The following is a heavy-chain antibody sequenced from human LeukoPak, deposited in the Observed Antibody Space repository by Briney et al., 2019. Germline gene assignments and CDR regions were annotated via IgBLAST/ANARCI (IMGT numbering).Heavy chain of an antibody. V-gene: IGHV4-61*02. CDR2: IYTSGST. J-gene: IGHJ4*02. CDR1: AGSISIGSYY. D-gene: IGHD3-10*01. Sequence: SQTLSPTCTVSAGSISIGSYYCSWIRQPAGKGLELIGRIYTSGSTNYNPSLESRVTISVDTSKNQFSLKLSSVTAADTAVYYCARGGYGSAFDFWGQGTLVPVSS. CDR3: ARGGYGSAFDF.